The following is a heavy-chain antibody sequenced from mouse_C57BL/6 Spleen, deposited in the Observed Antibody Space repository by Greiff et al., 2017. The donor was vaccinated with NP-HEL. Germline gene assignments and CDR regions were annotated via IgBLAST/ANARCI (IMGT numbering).Heavy chain of an antibody. CDR1: GFNIKDYY. Sequence: EVQLQQSGAELVRPGASVKLSCTASGFNIKDYYMHWVKQRPEQGLEWIGRIDPEDGDTEYAPKFQGKATMTADTSSNTAYLQLSSPTSDDTAVYYCTYDYGSSPFAYWGQGTLVTVSA. CDR2: IDPEDGDT. D-gene: IGHD1-1*01. V-gene: IGHV14-1*01. CDR3: TYDYGSSPFAY. J-gene: IGHJ3*01.